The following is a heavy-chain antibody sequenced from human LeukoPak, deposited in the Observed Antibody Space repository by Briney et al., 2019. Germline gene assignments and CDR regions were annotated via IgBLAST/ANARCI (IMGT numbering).Heavy chain of an antibody. CDR1: GFTFSNYD. Sequence: GGSLRLSCAASGFTFSNYDMHWVRQAPGKGLEWVAIIWYDGSNKYYADSVKDRFTISRDNSKNTLYLQMNSLRADDTAVYYCARDYMGSATGPGYWGQGTLVTVSS. CDR2: IWYDGSNK. J-gene: IGHJ4*02. D-gene: IGHD6-13*01. V-gene: IGHV3-33*01. CDR3: ARDYMGSATGPGY.